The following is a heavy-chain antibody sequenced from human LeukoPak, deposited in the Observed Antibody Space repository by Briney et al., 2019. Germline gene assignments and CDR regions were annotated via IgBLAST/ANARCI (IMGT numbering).Heavy chain of an antibody. J-gene: IGHJ4*02. CDR3: AKDLFYYDSSGYFDY. CDR2: IGHDSSTI. Sequence: PGGSLRLSCAASGFTFSNYGMTWVRQAPGKGLEWVSYIGHDSSTIYYADSVKGRFTISRDNSKNTLYLQMNSLRAEDTAVYYCAKDLFYYDSSGYFDYWGQGTLVTVSS. D-gene: IGHD3-22*01. CDR1: GFTFSNYG. V-gene: IGHV3-48*01.